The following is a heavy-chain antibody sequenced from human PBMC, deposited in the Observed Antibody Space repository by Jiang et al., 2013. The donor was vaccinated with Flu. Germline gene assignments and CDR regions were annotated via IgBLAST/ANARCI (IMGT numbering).Heavy chain of an antibody. CDR2: ISAYNAKT. J-gene: IGHJ4*02. D-gene: IGHD3-22*01. CDR1: GYTFNGYD. V-gene: IGHV1-18*01. CDR3: ARDRWAYYDSFGYDS. Sequence: SGAEVKRPGASVKISCTASGYTFNGYDISWLRQAPGQGLEWMGWISAYNAKTNFAPKLQDRVTMTTDTSTNTAYMELRSLRSDDTAVYYCARDRWAYYDSFGYDSWGQGTLVTVSS.